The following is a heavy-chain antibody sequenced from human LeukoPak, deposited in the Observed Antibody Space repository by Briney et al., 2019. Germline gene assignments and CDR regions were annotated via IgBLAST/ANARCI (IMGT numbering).Heavy chain of an antibody. V-gene: IGHV1-8*03. Sequence: ASVKVSCKASGYTFTSYDINWVRQATGQGLEWMGCMNPNSGNTGYAQKFQGRVTITRNTSISTAYMELSSLRSEDTAVYYCVLMDYYDSSGYYYGYFQHWGQGTLVTVSS. D-gene: IGHD3-22*01. J-gene: IGHJ1*01. CDR2: MNPNSGNT. CDR1: GYTFTSYD. CDR3: VLMDYYDSSGYYYGYFQH.